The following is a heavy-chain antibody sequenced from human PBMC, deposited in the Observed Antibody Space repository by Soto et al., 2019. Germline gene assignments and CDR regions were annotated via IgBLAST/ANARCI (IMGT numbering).Heavy chain of an antibody. CDR1: GFTLSDYD. CDR2: IRGDGGAT. V-gene: IGHV3-23*01. J-gene: IGHJ3*01. Sequence: DVHLLESGGGLVQPGGSLRLSCVASGFTLSDYDMGWVRQAPGKGLEWVSLIRGDGGATYYARSLEGRLTISRETSENTLYRQLSSLRAEDTALYYCAKERRGGEYPAFDLWGQGTLVTVSS. CDR3: AKERRGGEYPAFDL. D-gene: IGHD2-21*01.